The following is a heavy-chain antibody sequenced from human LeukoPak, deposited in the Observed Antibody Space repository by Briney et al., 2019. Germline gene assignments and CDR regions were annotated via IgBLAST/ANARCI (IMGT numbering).Heavy chain of an antibody. J-gene: IGHJ4*02. CDR2: ISGSGGGT. CDR3: AKGGTIVGPTYFDF. Sequence: GGSLRLSCAASGXTFSTCAVTWVRQAPGKGLEWVSAISGSGGGTYYTDSVKGRFTISRDNSRNTVDLQMNSLRADDTAVYYCAKGGTIVGPTYFDFWGQGTLVTVSS. V-gene: IGHV3-23*01. D-gene: IGHD1-26*01. CDR1: GXTFSTCA.